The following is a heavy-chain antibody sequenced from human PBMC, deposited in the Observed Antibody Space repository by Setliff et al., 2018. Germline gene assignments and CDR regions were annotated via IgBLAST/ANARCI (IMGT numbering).Heavy chain of an antibody. D-gene: IGHD3-3*01. J-gene: IGHJ4*02. Sequence: ASVKVSCKASGYTFTSYAMNWVRQAPGQGLEWMGWINTNTGNPTYAQGFTGRFVFSLDASVSTAYLQISSLKAEDTAVYYCASARPHFGVVIRSPPDYWGQGTLVTVSS. V-gene: IGHV7-4-1*02. CDR2: INTNTGNP. CDR1: GYTFTSYA. CDR3: ASARPHFGVVIRSPPDY.